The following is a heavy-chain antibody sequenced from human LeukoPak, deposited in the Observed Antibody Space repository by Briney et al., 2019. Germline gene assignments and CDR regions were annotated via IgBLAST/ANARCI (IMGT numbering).Heavy chain of an antibody. D-gene: IGHD3-22*01. V-gene: IGHV7-4-1*02. Sequence: ASVKVSCKASGYTFTSYAMNWVRQAPGQGLEWMGWINTNTGNPTYAQGFTGRFVFSLDTSVSTAYLQISSLKAEDTAVYYCAHRRAHYYDSSGSSRGDYHFDYWGQGTLVTVSS. CDR3: AHRRAHYYDSSGSSRGDYHFDY. J-gene: IGHJ4*02. CDR2: INTNTGNP. CDR1: GYTFTSYA.